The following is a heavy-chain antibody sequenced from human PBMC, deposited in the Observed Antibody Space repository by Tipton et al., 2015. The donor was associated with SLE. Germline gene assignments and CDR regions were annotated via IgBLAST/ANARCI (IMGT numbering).Heavy chain of an antibody. J-gene: IGHJ3*01. CDR1: GGSISSSNYY. V-gene: IGHV4-39*07. CDR3: ARDRPRGPFDV. Sequence: TLSLTCTVSGGSISSSNYYWGWIRQPPGKGLEWIGSIYYSGSTYYNPSPKSRVTISVDTSKNQFSLNLRSVTAADTAVYYCARDRPRGPFDVWGQGTMVTVSS. CDR2: IYYSGST. D-gene: IGHD3-10*01.